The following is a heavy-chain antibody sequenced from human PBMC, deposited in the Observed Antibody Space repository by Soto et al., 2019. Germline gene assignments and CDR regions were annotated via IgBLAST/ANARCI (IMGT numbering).Heavy chain of an antibody. V-gene: IGHV4-30-4*01. CDR1: GVPISGYDYH. J-gene: IGHJ2*01. Sequence: QVQLQESGPGLVKPSQTLSLMCTVSGVPISGYDYHWSWIRQSPGKGLECIGYIFHSGATHYNSSLGSRITLSVETSKSQFSLKLTAVTAADTADYFCARGSAAKQYFDLRGRSTLVTVSS. CDR3: ARGSAAKQYFDL. CDR2: IFHSGAT. D-gene: IGHD5-18*01.